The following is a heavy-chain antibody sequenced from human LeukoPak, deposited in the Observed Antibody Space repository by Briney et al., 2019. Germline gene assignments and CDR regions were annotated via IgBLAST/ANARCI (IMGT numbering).Heavy chain of an antibody. D-gene: IGHD7-27*01. CDR1: GYTFTSYG. V-gene: IGHV1-18*01. J-gene: IGHJ4*02. CDR3: ARKTLDWGDYLDY. CDR2: ISGYNGNT. Sequence: GASVKVSCKASGYTFTSYGISWVRQAPGQGLEWMGWISGYNGNTKYAQKFQGRVTMATDTSTSTAYMELRSLRSDDTAVYYCARKTLDWGDYLDYWGQGTLVPVSS.